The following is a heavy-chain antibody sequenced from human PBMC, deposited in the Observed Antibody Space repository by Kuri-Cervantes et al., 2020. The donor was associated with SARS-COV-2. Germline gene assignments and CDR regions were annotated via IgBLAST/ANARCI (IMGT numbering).Heavy chain of an antibody. Sequence: SQTLSLTCAVYGGSFSGYYWSWIRQPPGKGLEWIGEINHSGSTNYNPSLKSRVTVSVGTSKNQFSLKLSSVTAADTAVYYCARYNYGYWFDYWGQGTLVTVSS. CDR1: GGSFSGYY. D-gene: IGHD5-18*01. CDR2: INHSGST. CDR3: ARYNYGYWFDY. J-gene: IGHJ4*02. V-gene: IGHV4-34*01.